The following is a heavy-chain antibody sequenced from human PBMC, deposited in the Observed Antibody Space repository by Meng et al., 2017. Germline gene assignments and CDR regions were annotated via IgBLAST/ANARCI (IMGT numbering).Heavy chain of an antibody. CDR3: VKHSSDWSLDS. CDR1: GYTYTHYQ. V-gene: IGHV1-18*01. CDR2: IHPSGNA. Sequence: QVQLVQSGAEVKKPGVSGKVSCTASGYTYTHYQMDWVRQAPGQGLEWMGWIHPSGNANYAQKFQGRVTMTTDTSTTTAYMELRSLRSDDSALYYCVKHSSDWSLDSWGQGTLVTVSS. J-gene: IGHJ4*02. D-gene: IGHD6-19*01.